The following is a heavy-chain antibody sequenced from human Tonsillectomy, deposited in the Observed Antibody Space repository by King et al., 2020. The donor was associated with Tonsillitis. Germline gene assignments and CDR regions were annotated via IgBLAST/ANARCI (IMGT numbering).Heavy chain of an antibody. Sequence: HVQLVESGGGVVQPGRSLRLSCAASGFTFSGYGMHWVRQAPGKGLEWVAVIWYDGSYKYYADSVKGRFTISRDNSKNTLYLQMNSLRAEDTAVYYCATDGDYVGWYFDLWGRGTLVTVSS. V-gene: IGHV3-33*01. CDR3: ATDGDYVGWYFDL. CDR2: IWYDGSYK. J-gene: IGHJ2*01. D-gene: IGHD4-17*01. CDR1: GFTFSGYG.